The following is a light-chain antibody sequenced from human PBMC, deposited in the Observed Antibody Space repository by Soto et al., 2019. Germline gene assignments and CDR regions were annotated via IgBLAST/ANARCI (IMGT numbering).Light chain of an antibody. Sequence: EIVLTKSPAILSLSPGERANLSCRASQSVGTYFAWYQQKPGQAPRLLIYDSSNRATGIPARFSGSGSGTDFTLTISSLEPEDFAVYYCQQRSDWPSTFGGGTKVEIK. CDR3: QQRSDWPST. CDR2: DSS. J-gene: IGKJ4*01. CDR1: QSVGTY. V-gene: IGKV3-11*01.